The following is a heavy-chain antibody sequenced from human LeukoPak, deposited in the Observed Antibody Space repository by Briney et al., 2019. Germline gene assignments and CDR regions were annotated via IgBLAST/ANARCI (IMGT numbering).Heavy chain of an antibody. CDR1: GFTFSSYA. CDR3: ARGGDYYGSGSYYLLRDFDY. Sequence: PGGSLRLSCAASGFTFSSYAMHWVRQAPGKGLEWVAVISYDGSNKYYADSVKGRFTISRDNSKNTLYLQMNSLRAEDTAVYYCARGGDYYGSGSYYLLRDFDYWGQGTLVTVSS. CDR2: ISYDGSNK. V-gene: IGHV3-30-3*01. J-gene: IGHJ4*02. D-gene: IGHD3-10*01.